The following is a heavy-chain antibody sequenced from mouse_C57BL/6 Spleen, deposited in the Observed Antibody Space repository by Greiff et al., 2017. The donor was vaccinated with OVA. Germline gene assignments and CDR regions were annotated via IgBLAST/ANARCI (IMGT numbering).Heavy chain of an antibody. V-gene: IGHV1-80*01. CDR1: GYAFSSYW. J-gene: IGHJ2*01. D-gene: IGHD3-2*02. Sequence: QVQLQQSGAELVKPGASVKISCKASGYAFSSYWMNWVKQRPGTGLEWIGQIYPGDGDTNYNGKFKGKATLTADKSSSTAYMQLSSLTSEDSAVYFCARPAQALYYFDYWGQGTTLTVSS. CDR3: ARPAQALYYFDY. CDR2: IYPGDGDT.